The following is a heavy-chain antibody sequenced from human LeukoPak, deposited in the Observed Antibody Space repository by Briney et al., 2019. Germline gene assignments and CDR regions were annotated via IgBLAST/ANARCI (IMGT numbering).Heavy chain of an antibody. D-gene: IGHD2-21*02. V-gene: IGHV1-46*01. CDR3: ARGRVTATDGFDI. J-gene: IGHJ3*02. Sequence: ASVTVSFMSSGYTFTGYYMHWVRQAPGQGLEWMGIINPTGGSTRYAQKFQGRVTMTRDTSTSTVYMELSSLRSEDTAVYYCARGRVTATDGFDIWGQGTTVIVSS. CDR1: GYTFTGYY. CDR2: INPTGGST.